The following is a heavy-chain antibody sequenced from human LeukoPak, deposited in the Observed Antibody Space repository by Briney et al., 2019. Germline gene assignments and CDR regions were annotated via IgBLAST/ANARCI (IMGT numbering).Heavy chain of an antibody. CDR2: ISSDGSST. D-gene: IGHD2-2*02. Sequence: GGSLRLSCAASGFTFSTYWMHWVRQAPGKGLVWVSRISSDGSSTNYADSVKGRFTISRDSAKNTLYLQMNSLRAEDTAMYYCEGRYCSSTSCSTNWGQGTLVTVSS. V-gene: IGHV3-74*01. CDR3: EGRYCSSTSCSTN. CDR1: GFTFSTYW. J-gene: IGHJ4*02.